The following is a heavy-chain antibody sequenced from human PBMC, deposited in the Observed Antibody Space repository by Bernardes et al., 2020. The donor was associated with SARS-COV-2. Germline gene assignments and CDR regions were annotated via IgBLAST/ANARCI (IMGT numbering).Heavy chain of an antibody. CDR2: VHYGGST. V-gene: IGHV4-39*01. CDR3: ARQVVGASLFDY. J-gene: IGHJ4*02. D-gene: IGHD3-22*01. CDR1: GESIKSNDYY. Sequence: SETLSLTCTVSGESIKSNDYYWGWVRQSPGKGLEWIGSVHYGGSTYHNPSLKSRVSIPVDTSKNQFSLRLNSVTAADTAVYYCARQVVGASLFDYWGEGTLVTVSS.